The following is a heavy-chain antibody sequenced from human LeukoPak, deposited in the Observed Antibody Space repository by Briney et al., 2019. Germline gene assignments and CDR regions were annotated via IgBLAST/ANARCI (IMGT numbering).Heavy chain of an antibody. V-gene: IGHV4-4*09. J-gene: IGHJ6*03. CDR2: IYTSGST. CDR3: ARLENYYYYMDV. CDR1: GGSISSYY. D-gene: IGHD1-1*01. Sequence: PSETLSLTCTVSGGSISSYYWSWIRQPPGKGLEWIGYIYTSGSTNYNPSLKSRVTISVDTSKNQFSLKLSSVTAADTAVYYCARLENYYYYMDVWGKGTTVTVSS.